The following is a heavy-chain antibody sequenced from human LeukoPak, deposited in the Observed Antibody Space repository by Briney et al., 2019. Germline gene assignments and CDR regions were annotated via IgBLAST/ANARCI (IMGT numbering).Heavy chain of an antibody. CDR2: IIPIFGTA. Sequence: ASVKVSCKASGGTFSSYPISWVRQAPGQGLEWMGGIIPIFGTANYAQKFQGRVTITTDESTSAAYMELSRLRSEDTAVYYCARGYSGITGYYCCRDGCGKGTTVTVS. J-gene: IGHJ6*03. V-gene: IGHV1-69*05. CDR3: ARGYSGITGYYCCRDG. CDR1: GGTFSSYP. D-gene: IGHD1-14*01.